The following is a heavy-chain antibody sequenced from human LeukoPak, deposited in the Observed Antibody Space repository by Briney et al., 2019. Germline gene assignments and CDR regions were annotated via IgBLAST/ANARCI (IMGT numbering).Heavy chain of an antibody. CDR3: ARSDYDEGWFDP. J-gene: IGHJ5*02. CDR1: GGSISSHY. D-gene: IGHD3-22*01. CDR2: IYYSGST. V-gene: IGHV4-59*11. Sequence: PSETLSLTCTVSGGSISSHYWSWIRQPPGKGLEWIGYIYYSGSTNYNPSLKSRVTISVDTSKNQFSLKLSSVTAADTAVYYCARSDYDEGWFDPWGQGTVVTVSS.